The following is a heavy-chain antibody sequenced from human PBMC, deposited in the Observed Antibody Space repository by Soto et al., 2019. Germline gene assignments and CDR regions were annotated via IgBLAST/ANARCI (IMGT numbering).Heavy chain of an antibody. CDR1: GGSISSSSYY. CDR2: IYYSGST. J-gene: IGHJ4*02. Sequence: QLQLQESGPGLVKPSETLSLTCTVSGGSISSSSYYWGWIRQPPGKGLEWIGSIYYSGSTYYNPSLKSRVTISVDTSKNQFSLKLSSVTAADTAVYYCARRSVIAGHFDYWGQGTLVTVSS. D-gene: IGHD2-21*01. V-gene: IGHV4-39*01. CDR3: ARRSVIAGHFDY.